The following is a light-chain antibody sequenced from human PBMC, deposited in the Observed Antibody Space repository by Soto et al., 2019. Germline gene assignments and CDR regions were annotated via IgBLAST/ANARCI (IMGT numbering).Light chain of an antibody. V-gene: IGKV1-5*01. CDR1: QSISNW. CDR2: DAS. CDR3: QQNNTYFYT. Sequence: DIQMTQSPSTLSASVGDRVTISCRASQSISNWLAWYQQKPGKAPKLLIYDASSLEDGAPSRFSGSGSGTEFSHTISSLRPDDFATYYCQQNNTYFYTFGQGTRLEIK. J-gene: IGKJ2*01.